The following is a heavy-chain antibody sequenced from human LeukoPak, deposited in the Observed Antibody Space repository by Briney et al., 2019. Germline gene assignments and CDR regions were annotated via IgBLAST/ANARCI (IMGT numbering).Heavy chain of an antibody. V-gene: IGHV1-2*02. CDR3: AAERATVTTSPNAFDI. Sequence: ASVKVSCKASGYTFTHYYLHWVRQAPGQGLEWMGWISSDRGTTDYAQKFQGRVTMTRDTSISTVYMELSSLRSEDTAVYYCAAERATVTTSPNAFDIWGQGTMVTVSS. CDR2: ISSDRGTT. J-gene: IGHJ3*02. D-gene: IGHD4-17*01. CDR1: GYTFTHYY.